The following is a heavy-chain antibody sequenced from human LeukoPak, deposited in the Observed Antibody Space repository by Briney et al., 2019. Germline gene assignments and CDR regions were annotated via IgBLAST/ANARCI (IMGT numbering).Heavy chain of an antibody. Sequence: ASVKVSCKASGYTFTGYYMHWVRQAPGQGLEWMGWINTNTGNPTYAQGFTGRFVFSLDTSVSTAYLQISSLKAEDTAVYYCARGWVGDYYDSSGYTYYYYMDVWGKGTTVTVSS. CDR2: INTNTGNP. D-gene: IGHD3-22*01. CDR3: ARGWVGDYYDSSGYTYYYYMDV. CDR1: GYTFTGYY. V-gene: IGHV7-4-1*02. J-gene: IGHJ6*03.